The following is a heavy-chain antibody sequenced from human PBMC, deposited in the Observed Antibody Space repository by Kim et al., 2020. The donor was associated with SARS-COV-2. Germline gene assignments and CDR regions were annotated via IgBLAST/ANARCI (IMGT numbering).Heavy chain of an antibody. J-gene: IGHJ4*02. CDR3: ARHERKLAHFDY. CDR1: GFTFSDYY. Sequence: GGSLRLSCAASGFTFSDYYMSWIRQAPEKGLEWVSYISSSGSTIYYADSVKGRFTISRDNAKNSLYLQMNSLRAEDTAVYYCARHERKLAHFDYWGQGTLVTVSS. CDR2: ISSSGSTI. D-gene: IGHD6-13*01. V-gene: IGHV3-11*04.